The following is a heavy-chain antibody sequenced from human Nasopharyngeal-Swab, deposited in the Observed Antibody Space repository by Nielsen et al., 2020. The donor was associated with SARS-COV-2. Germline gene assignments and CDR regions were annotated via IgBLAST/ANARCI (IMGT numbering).Heavy chain of an antibody. D-gene: IGHD6-19*01. CDR1: GDSVSSNSAA. Sequence: SETLSLTCAISGDSVSSNSAAWNWIRQSPSRGLEWLGRTYYRSKWYNDYAVSVKSRITINPDTSKNQLSLQLNSVTPEDTAVYYCARGTGYSSGWYESGFDYWGQGTLVTVSS. J-gene: IGHJ4*02. CDR2: TYYRSKWYN. V-gene: IGHV6-1*01. CDR3: ARGTGYSSGWYESGFDY.